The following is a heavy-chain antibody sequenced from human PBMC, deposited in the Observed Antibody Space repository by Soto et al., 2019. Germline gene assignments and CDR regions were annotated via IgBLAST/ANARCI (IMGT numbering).Heavy chain of an antibody. D-gene: IGHD1-26*01. J-gene: IGHJ4*02. CDR2: ISAYNGNT. CDR1: GYTFTSYG. V-gene: IGHV1-18*01. Sequence: QVQLVHSGAEVKKPGASVKVSCKTSGYTFTSYGISWVRQAPGQGLEWMGWISAYNGNTNYAQKLQGRVTMTTDTSTSKAYMELRSLRSDYTAGYYCARDDVVRGNYYDYWGQGTLVTVSS. CDR3: ARDDVVRGNYYDY.